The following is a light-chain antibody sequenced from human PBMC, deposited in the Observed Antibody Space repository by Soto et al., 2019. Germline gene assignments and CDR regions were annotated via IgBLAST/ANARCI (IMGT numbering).Light chain of an antibody. Sequence: MTQSPATLSASVGDRVTITCRASQSISSWLAWYQQKPGKAPKLLIYDASSLESGVPSRFSGSGSGTEFTLTISSLQPDDFATYYCQQYNSYSLLTFGGGTKVEIK. J-gene: IGKJ4*01. CDR3: QQYNSYSLLT. CDR2: DAS. CDR1: QSISSW. V-gene: IGKV1-5*01.